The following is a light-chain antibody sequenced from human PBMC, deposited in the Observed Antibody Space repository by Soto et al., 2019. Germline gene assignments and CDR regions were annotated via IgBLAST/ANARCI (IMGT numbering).Light chain of an antibody. Sequence: ESVLTQSPGTLSLSPGERATLSCRASQSVSSTYFAWYQQRFGQAPRLLIYGASTRATGIPDRFSGSGSGTDFTLTISRLEPEDFAVYYCQQFGSSSWTFGPGTKVDIK. CDR2: GAS. J-gene: IGKJ1*01. CDR3: QQFGSSSWT. CDR1: QSVSSTY. V-gene: IGKV3-20*01.